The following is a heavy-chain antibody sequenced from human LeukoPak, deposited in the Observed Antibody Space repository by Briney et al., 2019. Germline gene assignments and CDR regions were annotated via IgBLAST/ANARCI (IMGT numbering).Heavy chain of an antibody. J-gene: IGHJ6*02. CDR1: GLTVSSNY. CDR2: IYSGGST. Sequence: GGSLRLSCAASGLTVSSNYMSWVRQAPGKGLEWVSVIYSGGSTYYADYVKRRFTISRDNTKNTQYLQMNSLRAEDTAVYYCARALGGYYGMDVWGQGPTVTLSS. CDR3: ARALGGYYGMDV. D-gene: IGHD3-16*01. V-gene: IGHV3-53*01.